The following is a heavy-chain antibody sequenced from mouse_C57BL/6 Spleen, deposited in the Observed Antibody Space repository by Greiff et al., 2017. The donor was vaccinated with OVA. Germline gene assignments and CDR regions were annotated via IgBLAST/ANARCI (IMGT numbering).Heavy chain of an antibody. J-gene: IGHJ2*01. D-gene: IGHD2-2*01. CDR1: GYTFTSYW. CDR2: IDPSDSET. V-gene: IGHV1-52*01. Sequence: QVQLQQPGAELVRPGSSVKLSCKASGYTFTSYWMHWVKQRPIQGLEWIGNIDPSDSETNYNQKFKDKATLTVDKSSSTAYMQLSSLTSEDSSVYYCARSVYGYLYYFDYWGQGTTLTVSS. CDR3: ARSVYGYLYYFDY.